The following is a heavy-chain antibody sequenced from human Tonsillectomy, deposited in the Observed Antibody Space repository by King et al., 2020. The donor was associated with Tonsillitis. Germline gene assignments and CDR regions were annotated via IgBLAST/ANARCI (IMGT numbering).Heavy chain of an antibody. CDR2: IYSGGST. D-gene: IGHD3-10*01. J-gene: IGHJ6*02. CDR1: GFTVSSNY. Sequence: VQLVESGGGLIQPGGSLRLSCAASGFTVSSNYMSWVRQAPGKGLEWVSVIYSGGSTYNADSVKDRFTISRDNSKNTLYLQMNSLRAEDTAVYYCARDRGLSLYYYYGMDVWGQGTTVTVSS. CDR3: ARDRGLSLYYYYGMDV. V-gene: IGHV3-53*01.